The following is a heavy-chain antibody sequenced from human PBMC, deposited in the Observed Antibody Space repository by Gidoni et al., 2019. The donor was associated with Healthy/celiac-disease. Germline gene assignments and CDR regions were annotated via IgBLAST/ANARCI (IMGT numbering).Heavy chain of an antibody. CDR2: INHSGTT. CDR3: ARARIRYCSSTSCPTYYYYYGMDV. V-gene: IGHV4-34*01. D-gene: IGHD2-2*01. J-gene: IGHJ6*02. CDR1: GGSFSGYY. Sequence: QVQLQQWGAGLLKPSETLSLTCAVYGGSFSGYYWRWIRQPPGKGLEWIGEINHSGTTNYNPSLKSRVTISVDTSKNQFSLKLSSVTAADTAVYYCARARIRYCSSTSCPTYYYYYGMDVWGQGTTVTVSS.